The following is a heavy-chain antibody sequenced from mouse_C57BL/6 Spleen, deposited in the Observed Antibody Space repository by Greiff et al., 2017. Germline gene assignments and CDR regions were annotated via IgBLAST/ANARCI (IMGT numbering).Heavy chain of an antibody. Sequence: VQLQQSGPELVKPGASVKMSCKASGYTFTNYNMHWVKQSNGKSLEWIGYINPNNGGTSYNQKFKGKATLTVNKSSSTAYMELRSLTSEDSAVYYCAGPLPFDYWGQGTTLTVSS. V-gene: IGHV1-22*01. CDR2: INPNNGGT. J-gene: IGHJ2*01. CDR1: GYTFTNYN. CDR3: AGPLPFDY.